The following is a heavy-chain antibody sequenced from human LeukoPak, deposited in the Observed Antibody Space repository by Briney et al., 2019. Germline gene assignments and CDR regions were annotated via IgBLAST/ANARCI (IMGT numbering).Heavy chain of an antibody. CDR2: IIPIFGTA. V-gene: IGHV1-69*13. D-gene: IGHD2-2*01. J-gene: IGHJ4*02. CDR1: GGTFSSYA. CDR3: ATRYCNTSSCDFEFDY. Sequence: ASVKVSCKASGGTFSSYAISWVRQAPGQGLEWMGGIIPIFGTANYAQKFQGRVTITADESTSTAYMELSSLRSEDTAVYYCATRYCNTSSCDFEFDYWGQGTLVTVSS.